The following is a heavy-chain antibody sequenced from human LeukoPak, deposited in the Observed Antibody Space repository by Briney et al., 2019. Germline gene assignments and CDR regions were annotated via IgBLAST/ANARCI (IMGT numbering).Heavy chain of an antibody. V-gene: IGHV1-46*01. CDR2: INPSGGST. CDR1: GGTFSSYA. CDR3: ARGLVDY. J-gene: IGHJ4*02. Sequence: ASVKVSCKASGGTFSSYAISWVRQAPGQGLEWMGIINPSGGSTSYAQKFQGRVTMTRDTSTSTVYMELSSLRSEDTAVYYCARGLVDYWGQGTLVTVSS.